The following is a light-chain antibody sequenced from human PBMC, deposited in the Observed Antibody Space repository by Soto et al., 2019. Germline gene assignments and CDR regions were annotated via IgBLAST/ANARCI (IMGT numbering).Light chain of an antibody. CDR1: QSLLHSNGYNY. CDR3: MQALQTSIT. J-gene: IGKJ5*01. CDR2: LGS. V-gene: IGKV2-28*01. Sequence: DIVMTQSPLSLPVTPGEPASISCRSSQSLLHSNGYNYLDWYLQKPGQSPQLLIYLGSNRASGVPDRFSGSGSGTDFTLIISRVEAEDVGVYYCMQALQTSITFGQGTRLE.